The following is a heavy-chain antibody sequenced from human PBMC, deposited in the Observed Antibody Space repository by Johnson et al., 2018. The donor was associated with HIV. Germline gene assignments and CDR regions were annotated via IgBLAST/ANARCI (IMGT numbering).Heavy chain of an antibody. J-gene: IGHJ3*02. D-gene: IGHD3-10*01. CDR3: ARYYFGAGSYYNPDAFEI. CDR2: IYSGGTT. CDR1: GFTVSSYY. Sequence: VQLVESGGGLVRQGASLRLSCAASGFTVSSYYMSWVRQAPGKGLEWVSVIYSGGTTSYADSVKGRFTTSRDNSKNTLFLQMNTLRAEDTAVYYCARYYFGAGSYYNPDAFEIWGQGTMVIVSS. V-gene: IGHV3-66*02.